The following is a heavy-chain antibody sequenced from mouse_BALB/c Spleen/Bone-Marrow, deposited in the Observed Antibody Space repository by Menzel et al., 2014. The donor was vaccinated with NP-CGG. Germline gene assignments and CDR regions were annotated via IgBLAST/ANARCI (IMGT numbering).Heavy chain of an antibody. CDR2: IHPNSGNT. CDR3: ARIYYGNFYAMDY. CDR1: GYTFTNSW. D-gene: IGHD2-1*01. J-gene: IGHJ4*01. Sequence: VQLQQSGSVLVRPGASVKLSCKASGYTFTNSWMHWAKQRPGQGLEWIGEIHPNSGNTNYNEKFKGKATLTVDTSSSTAYVDLSSLTSEDSAVYYCARIYYGNFYAMDYWGQGTSVTVSS. V-gene: IGHV1S130*01.